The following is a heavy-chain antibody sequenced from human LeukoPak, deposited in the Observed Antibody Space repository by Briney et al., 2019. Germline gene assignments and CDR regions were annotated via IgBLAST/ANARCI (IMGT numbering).Heavy chain of an antibody. V-gene: IGHV3-7*01. CDR3: ARDGYLGYCRGGSCPDFDY. Sequence: TGGSLRLSCAASGFTFSTYLMSWLRQAPGKGLEWVASIKQDGSEKYYVDSVKGRFTISRDNAKNSLYLQMNSLRAEDTAVYYCARDGYLGYCRGGSCPDFDYWGQGILVTV. D-gene: IGHD2-15*01. CDR2: IKQDGSEK. J-gene: IGHJ4*02. CDR1: GFTFSTYL.